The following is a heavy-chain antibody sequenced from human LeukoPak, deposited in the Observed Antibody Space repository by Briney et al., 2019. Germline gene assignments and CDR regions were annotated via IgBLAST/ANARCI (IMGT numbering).Heavy chain of an antibody. CDR3: ARSPGILGTNYFDY. J-gene: IGHJ4*02. Sequence: GGPLRLSCAASGFTFSSYWMSWVRQAPGKGLEWVANIKQDGSEKYYVDSVKGRFTISRDNAKNSLYLQMNSLRAEDTSVYYCARSPGILGTNYFDYWGQGTLVTVSS. CDR1: GFTFSSYW. V-gene: IGHV3-7*01. D-gene: IGHD1-26*01. CDR2: IKQDGSEK.